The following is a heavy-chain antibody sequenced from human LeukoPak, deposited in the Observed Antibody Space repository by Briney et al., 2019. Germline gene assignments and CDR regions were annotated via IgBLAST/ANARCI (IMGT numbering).Heavy chain of an antibody. D-gene: IGHD6-13*01. CDR1: GFTFSSYA. CDR2: ISGSGGST. CDR3: AKAAPRRSIAAAGTDFDY. J-gene: IGHJ4*02. Sequence: GGSLRLSCAASGFTFSSYAMSWVRQAPGKGLEWVSAISGSGGSTYYADSVKGRFTISRDNSKNTLYLQMNSLRAEDTAVYYCAKAAPRRSIAAAGTDFDYWGQGTLVTVSS. V-gene: IGHV3-23*01.